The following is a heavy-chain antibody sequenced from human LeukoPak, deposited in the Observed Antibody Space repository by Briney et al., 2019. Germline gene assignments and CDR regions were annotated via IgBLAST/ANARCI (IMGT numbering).Heavy chain of an antibody. Sequence: ASVKVSCKASGYMFNIYGISWVRQAPGQGLEWVGWINPNSGGTNYAQKFQGRVTMTRDTSISTAYMELSRLRSDDTAVYYCASDRGELLLDYWGQGTLVTVSS. J-gene: IGHJ4*02. CDR3: ASDRGELLLDY. CDR2: INPNSGGT. D-gene: IGHD1-26*01. V-gene: IGHV1-2*02. CDR1: GYMFNIYG.